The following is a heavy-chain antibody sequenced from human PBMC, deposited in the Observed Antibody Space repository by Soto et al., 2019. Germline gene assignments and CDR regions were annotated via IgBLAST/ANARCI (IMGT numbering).Heavy chain of an antibody. V-gene: IGHV1-69*01. CDR2: IIPIFGTA. D-gene: IGHD2-21*02. J-gene: IGHJ4*02. Sequence: QVQLVQSGAEVKKPGSSVNVSCKASGGTFSSYAINWVRQAPGQGLEWMGGIIPIFGTANYAQNFQGRVTITADESTSTAYMELSSLRSEDMAVYYCARVGQAYCGGDCYSSIDYWGQGTLVTVSS. CDR1: GGTFSSYA. CDR3: ARVGQAYCGGDCYSSIDY.